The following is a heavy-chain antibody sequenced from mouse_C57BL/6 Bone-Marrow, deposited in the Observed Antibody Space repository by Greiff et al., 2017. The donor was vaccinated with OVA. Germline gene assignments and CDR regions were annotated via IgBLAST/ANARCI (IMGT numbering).Heavy chain of an antibody. CDR1: GYTFTDYN. J-gene: IGHJ4*01. CDR2: INPNTGGT. V-gene: IGHV1-22*01. Sequence: VQLQQSGPELVKPGASVKMSCKASGYTFTDYNMHWVKQSHGKSLEWIGYINPNTGGTSYNQKFKGKATLTVNKSSSTAYMELRSLTSEDSAVYYCAEGGSSLYAMDYWGQGTSVTVSS. D-gene: IGHD1-1*01. CDR3: AEGGSSLYAMDY.